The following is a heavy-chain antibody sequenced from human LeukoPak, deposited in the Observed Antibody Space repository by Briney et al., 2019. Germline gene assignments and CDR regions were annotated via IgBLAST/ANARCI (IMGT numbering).Heavy chain of an antibody. CDR3: AREYDYVWGSYRNFDY. V-gene: IGHV3-7*01. CDR2: IKQDGSEK. J-gene: IGHJ4*02. D-gene: IGHD3-16*02. Sequence: GGSLRLSCAASGFTFSSYSMNWVRQAPGKGLEWVANIKQDGSEKYYVDSVKGRFTISRDNAKNSLYLQMNSLRAEDTAVYYCAREYDYVWGSYRNFDYWGQGTLVTVSS. CDR1: GFTFSSYS.